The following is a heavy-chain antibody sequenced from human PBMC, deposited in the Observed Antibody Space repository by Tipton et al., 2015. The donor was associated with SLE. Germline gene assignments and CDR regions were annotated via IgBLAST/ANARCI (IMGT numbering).Heavy chain of an antibody. V-gene: IGHV1-46*01. CDR2: INPSGGST. CDR1: GYIFTNYY. Sequence: QSGAEVKKPGASVKVSCKASGYIFTNYYMHWVRQAPGQGLEWMGIINPSGGSTNYAQKFQGRVTMARDTSTSTVYMELSSLRSEDTAVYYCASQQWSGHFDLWGRGTLVTVSS. CDR3: ASQQWSGHFDL. D-gene: IGHD6-19*01. J-gene: IGHJ2*01.